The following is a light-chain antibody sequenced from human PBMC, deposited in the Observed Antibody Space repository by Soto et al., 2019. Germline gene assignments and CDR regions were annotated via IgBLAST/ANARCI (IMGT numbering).Light chain of an antibody. CDR1: ASDVGTYNY. CDR3: SSYTSGSSHYV. J-gene: IGLJ1*01. CDR2: EVS. Sequence: QSALTQPASVSGSPGQSITISCTGTASDVGTYNYVSWYQQHPGKAPKLMIYEVSNRPSGLSNRFSGSKSGNTASLTISGLQAEDEADYYCSSYTSGSSHYVFGTGTKLTVL. V-gene: IGLV2-14*01.